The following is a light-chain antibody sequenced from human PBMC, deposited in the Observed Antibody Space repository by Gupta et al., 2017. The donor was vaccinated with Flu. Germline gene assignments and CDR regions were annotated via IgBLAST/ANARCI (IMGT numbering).Light chain of an antibody. V-gene: IGLV1-44*01. CDR3: AAWDDSLNGDV. CDR1: SSNIGSNT. Sequence: QSVLTRPPSASGTPGQRVTISCSGSSSNIGSNTVNWYQQLPGTAPKLLLYSNNQRPSGVPDRFSGSKSGTSASLAISGLQSEDEADYYCAAWDDSLNGDVFGTGTKVTVL. CDR2: SNN. J-gene: IGLJ1*01.